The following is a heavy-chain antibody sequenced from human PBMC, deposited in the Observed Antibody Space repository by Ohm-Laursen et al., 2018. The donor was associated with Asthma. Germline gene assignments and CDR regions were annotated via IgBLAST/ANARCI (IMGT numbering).Heavy chain of an antibody. Sequence: SLRLSCSASGFTFSGSWMIWVRQAPGKGLQWLAFIKPDGSQTYYADSVKGRFTISRDNSKNTLYLQMNSLRAEDTAVYYCARIGYGSGNNWFDPWGQGTLVTVSS. D-gene: IGHD3-10*01. CDR2: IKPDGSQT. J-gene: IGHJ5*02. CDR1: GFTFSGSW. V-gene: IGHV3-7*01. CDR3: ARIGYGSGNNWFDP.